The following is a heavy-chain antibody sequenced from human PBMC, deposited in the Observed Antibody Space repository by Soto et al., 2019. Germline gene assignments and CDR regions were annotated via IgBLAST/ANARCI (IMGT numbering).Heavy chain of an antibody. CDR1: GGSVGGYY. CDR3: ARHPVTSTSGIDC. D-gene: IGHD1-1*01. V-gene: IGHV4-34*01. Sequence: PSETLSLTCAVYGGSVGGYYWSWVRQPPGKGLEWIGEINHSGSITYAPSLKSRVTMSVDTSKNQFSLRLNSVTAADTAVYYCARHPVTSTSGIDCWGQGTLVTVSS. J-gene: IGHJ4*02. CDR2: INHSGSI.